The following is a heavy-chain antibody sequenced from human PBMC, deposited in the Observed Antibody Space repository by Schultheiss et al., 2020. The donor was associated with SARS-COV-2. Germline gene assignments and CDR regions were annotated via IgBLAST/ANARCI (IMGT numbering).Heavy chain of an antibody. D-gene: IGHD3-10*01. CDR2: IYYSGST. V-gene: IGHV4-31*01. CDR1: GGSISSGGYY. CDR3: ARTPGDHGAFDY. J-gene: IGHJ4*02. Sequence: SQTLSLTCTVSGGSISSGGYYWSWIRQHPGKGLEWIGYIYYSGSTYYNPSLKSLVTISVDTSKNQFSLKLSPVTAADTAVYYCARTPGDHGAFDYWGQGTLVTVSS.